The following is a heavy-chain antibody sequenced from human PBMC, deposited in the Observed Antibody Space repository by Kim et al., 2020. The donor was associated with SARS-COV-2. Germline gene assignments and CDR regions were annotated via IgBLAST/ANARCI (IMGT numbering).Heavy chain of an antibody. J-gene: IGHJ6*02. CDR1: GFTFSSFD. CDR3: AREGQPDYYYGADV. V-gene: IGHV3-48*03. D-gene: IGHD1-1*01. Sequence: GGSLRLSCVASGFTFSSFDMNWVRQAPGEGLEWIAYISGRGSNIHYADSVKGRFTVSRDNSKNSVFLQMNSLRSDDTAVFYCAREGQPDYYYGADVWGQGTTVTVSS. CDR2: ISGRGSNI.